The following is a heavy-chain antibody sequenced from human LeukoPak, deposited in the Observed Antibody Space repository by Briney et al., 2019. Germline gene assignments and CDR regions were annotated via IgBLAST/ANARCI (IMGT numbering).Heavy chain of an antibody. V-gene: IGHV3-9*01. Sequence: PGGSLRLSCAASGFTFDDYAMHWVRQAPGKGLEWVSGISWNSGSICYADSVKGRFTISRDNAKNSLYPQMNSLRAEDTALYYCAKDGGYDILTGNTNYGMDVWGQGTTVTVSS. D-gene: IGHD3-9*01. CDR3: AKDGGYDILTGNTNYGMDV. CDR1: GFTFDDYA. CDR2: ISWNSGSI. J-gene: IGHJ6*02.